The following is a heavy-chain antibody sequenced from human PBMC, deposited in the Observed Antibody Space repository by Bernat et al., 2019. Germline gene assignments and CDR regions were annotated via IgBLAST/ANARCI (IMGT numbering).Heavy chain of an antibody. CDR1: GFTFDDYG. CDR2: INWNSGST. D-gene: IGHD3-10*01. J-gene: IGHJ4*02. V-gene: IGHV3-20*04. CDR3: ARGIRQGLWFGEAPLDDY. Sequence: EVQLVESGGGVVRPGGSLRLSCAASGFTFDDYGMSWVRQAPGKGLEWVSGINWNSGSTGYADSVKGRFTISRDNAKNSLYLQMNSLRAEDTALYYCARGIRQGLWFGEAPLDDYWGQGTLVTVSS.